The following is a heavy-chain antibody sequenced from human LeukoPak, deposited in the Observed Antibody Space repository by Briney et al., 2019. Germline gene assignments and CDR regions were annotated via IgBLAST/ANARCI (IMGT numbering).Heavy chain of an antibody. D-gene: IGHD1-26*01. J-gene: IGHJ5*02. Sequence: ASVKVSCKASGYTFSGYYLHWVRQAPGQGLEWMGWINPNSGGTNSAQKFQGRVTMTRDTSISTAYMELSRLRSDDTAVYYCARVLPVNSRGSYFGWIDPWGQGTLVTVSS. V-gene: IGHV1-2*02. CDR3: ARVLPVNSRGSYFGWIDP. CDR2: INPNSGGT. CDR1: GYTFSGYY.